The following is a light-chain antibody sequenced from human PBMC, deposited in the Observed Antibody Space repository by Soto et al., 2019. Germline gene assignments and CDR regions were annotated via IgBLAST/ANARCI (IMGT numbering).Light chain of an antibody. CDR1: QSVSSN. CDR2: DAS. Sequence: EIVLTQSPATLSVSPGERENLSCRASQSVSSNLAWYQQKPGLAPRLLIYDASSRATGIPDRFSGSGSGTDFTLTISRLEPEDFAVYYCQQYGSSPITFGHGTRLEIK. J-gene: IGKJ5*01. CDR3: QQYGSSPIT. V-gene: IGKV3D-20*01.